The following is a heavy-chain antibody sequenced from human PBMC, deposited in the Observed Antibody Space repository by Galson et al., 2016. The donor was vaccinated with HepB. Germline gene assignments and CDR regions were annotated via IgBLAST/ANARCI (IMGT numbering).Heavy chain of an antibody. CDR1: GFTFSSYS. CDR2: ISYDGSNK. Sequence: SLRLSCAASGFTFSSYSLHWVRQAPGKGLEWVAVISYDGSNKYYAESVKGPFTISRDNSKNTVYLQLKSLRAEDTAVYYCARAPTEVVVPPSSDWGQGTLVTVSS. D-gene: IGHD2-2*01. V-gene: IGHV3-30*04. J-gene: IGHJ4*02. CDR3: ARAPTEVVVPPSSD.